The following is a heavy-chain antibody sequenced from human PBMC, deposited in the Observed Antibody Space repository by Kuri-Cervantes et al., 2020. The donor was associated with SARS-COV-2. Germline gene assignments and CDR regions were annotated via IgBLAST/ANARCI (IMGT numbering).Heavy chain of an antibody. D-gene: IGHD3-22*01. CDR3: ANLQWLLIDDAFDI. CDR1: GFTFSSYA. V-gene: IGHV3-23*01. CDR2: ISGSGGST. J-gene: IGHJ3*02. Sequence: GESLKISCAASGFTFSSYAMSWVRQAPGKGLEWVSAISGSGGSTYYADSVKGRFTISRDNSKNTLYPQMNSLRAEDTAVYYCANLQWLLIDDAFDIWGQGTMVTVSS.